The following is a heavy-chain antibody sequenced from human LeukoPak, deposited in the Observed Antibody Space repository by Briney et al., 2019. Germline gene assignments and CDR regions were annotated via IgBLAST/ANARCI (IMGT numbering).Heavy chain of an antibody. D-gene: IGHD1/OR15-1a*01. CDR3: AREVGSNWNSLDY. Sequence: ASVKVSCKASGYTFTDYYLHWVRQAPGQGFEWMGWINPSSGATTYPQNFQGRVTMTRDTSISTAYMELSSLKSDDTAVYYCAREVGSNWNSLDYWGQGTLVTASS. CDR1: GYTFTDYY. J-gene: IGHJ4*02. V-gene: IGHV1-2*02. CDR2: INPSSGAT.